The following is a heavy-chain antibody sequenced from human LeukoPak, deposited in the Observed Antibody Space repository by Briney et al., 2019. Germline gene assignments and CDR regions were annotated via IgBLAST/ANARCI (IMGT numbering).Heavy chain of an antibody. Sequence: PGGSLRLSCAASGFTFSSYDMHWVRQATGEGLEWVSAIDTAGDTYYPGSVKGRFTISRENAKNSSYLQMNSLRAGDTAVYYCARQLYGGKSVGAFDIWGQGTMVTVSS. CDR3: ARQLYGGKSVGAFDI. CDR1: GFTFSSYD. D-gene: IGHD4-23*01. V-gene: IGHV3-13*04. J-gene: IGHJ3*02. CDR2: IDTAGDT.